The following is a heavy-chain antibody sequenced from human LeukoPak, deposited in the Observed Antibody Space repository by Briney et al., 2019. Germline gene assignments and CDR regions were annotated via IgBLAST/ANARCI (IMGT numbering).Heavy chain of an antibody. CDR3: ARGPLGAYDILTGYLDY. J-gene: IGHJ4*02. CDR1: GYTFTSYG. CDR2: ISAYNGNT. V-gene: IGHV1-18*01. D-gene: IGHD3-9*01. Sequence: ASVKVSCKASGYTFTSYGISWVRQAPGQGLEWMGWISAYNGNTNYAQKLQGRVTMTTDTSTSTAYMELRSLRSDDTAVYYCARGPLGAYDILTGYLDYWGQGTLVTVSS.